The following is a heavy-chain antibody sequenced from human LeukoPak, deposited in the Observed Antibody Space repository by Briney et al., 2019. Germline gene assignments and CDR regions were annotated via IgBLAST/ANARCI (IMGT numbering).Heavy chain of an antibody. V-gene: IGHV3-74*01. J-gene: IGHJ4*02. CDR1: RFTFSDYW. D-gene: IGHD5-18*01. Sequence: GGSLRLSCAASRFTFSDYWMHWVRQAPGKGLVWVSRINRDGGGTTYADSVKGRFTISRDNSKNTLYLQMNSLRAEDTAVYYCARTPIGYSYAGDYWGQGTLVTVSS. CDR3: ARTPIGYSYAGDY. CDR2: INRDGGGT.